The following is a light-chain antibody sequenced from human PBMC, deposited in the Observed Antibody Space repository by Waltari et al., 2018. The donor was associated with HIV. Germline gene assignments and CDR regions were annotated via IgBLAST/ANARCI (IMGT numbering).Light chain of an antibody. CDR3: MQSLHLLYT. J-gene: IGKJ2*01. CDR1: QSLKHTDGNTY. Sequence: EIVMTQTPSSLSVTPGQPASFSCNSSQSLKHTDGNTYLYWYLQRPGQSPQVLSYEVSKRYAGVPDRFSGSGSGTHFTLKIARVEAEDVGSYYCMQSLHLLYTFGQGTKLEIK. CDR2: EVS. V-gene: IGKV2D-29*02.